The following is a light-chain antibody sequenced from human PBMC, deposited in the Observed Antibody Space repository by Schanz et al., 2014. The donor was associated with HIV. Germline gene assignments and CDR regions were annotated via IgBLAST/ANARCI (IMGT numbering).Light chain of an antibody. V-gene: IGLV2-14*01. CDR1: SSDVGGSNY. Sequence: HSALTQPASVSGSPGQSITISCTGTSSDVGGSNYVSWYQQYPGKAPRVMIYEVTRRPSGVSNRFSGSKSGNTASLTISGLQAEDEADYYCSSHAGRSSFVVLGGGTKLTVL. CDR2: EVT. J-gene: IGLJ2*01. CDR3: SSHAGRSSFVV.